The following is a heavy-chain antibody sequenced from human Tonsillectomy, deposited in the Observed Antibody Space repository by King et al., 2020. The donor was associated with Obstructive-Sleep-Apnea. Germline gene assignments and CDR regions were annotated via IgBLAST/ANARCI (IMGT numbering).Heavy chain of an antibody. CDR3: ARSLGGYFDY. CDR1: GFSLSTSGMC. V-gene: IGHV2-70*01. J-gene: IGHJ4*02. CDR2: IDWDDDK. D-gene: IGHD3-16*01. Sequence: TLKESGPALVKPTQTLTLTCTFSGFSLSTSGMCVSWIRQPPGKALEWLALIDWDDDKYYTTSLKTRITISKDTSKNQVVLTITNVDPVDTATYYCARSLGGYFDYWGQGTLVTVSS.